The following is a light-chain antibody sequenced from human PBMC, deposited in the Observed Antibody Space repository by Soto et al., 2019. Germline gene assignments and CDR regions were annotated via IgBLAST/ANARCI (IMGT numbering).Light chain of an antibody. CDR1: QSVGSSY. CDR2: AVS. Sequence: EIVLTQSPGTLSLSPGERATLSCMASQSVGSSYLAWYQQKPGQAPRLLIYAVSSRATGIPDRFSGSGSGTDFTLVINRLEPEDFAVYYCQQYGTSPRYTFGQGTKLEIK. CDR3: QQYGTSPRYT. J-gene: IGKJ2*01. V-gene: IGKV3-20*01.